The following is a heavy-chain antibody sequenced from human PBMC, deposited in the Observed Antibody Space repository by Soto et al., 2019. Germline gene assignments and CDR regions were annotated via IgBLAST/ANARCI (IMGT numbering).Heavy chain of an antibody. Sequence: EVQLLGSGGGLLQPGGSLRLSCTASGFTFSSYGMSWVRQGPGKGLEWVSTITAGRGSTYYADSVKGRFTISRDNSNNTLHLEVSSLRVEDTAVYYCARYFRGYSFDYWGQGTPVTVSS. CDR2: ITAGRGST. V-gene: IGHV3-23*01. CDR3: ARYFRGYSFDY. J-gene: IGHJ4*02. D-gene: IGHD5-18*01. CDR1: GFTFSSYG.